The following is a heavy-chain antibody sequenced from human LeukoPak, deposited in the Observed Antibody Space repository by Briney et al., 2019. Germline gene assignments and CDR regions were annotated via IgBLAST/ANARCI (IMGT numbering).Heavy chain of an antibody. CDR3: ARDSLYCGGDCYFDY. V-gene: IGHV3-21*01. D-gene: IGHD2-21*02. CDR2: INSSSSNI. CDR1: GFTFSSYS. J-gene: IGHJ4*02. Sequence: GGSLRHSCEPPGFTFSSYSMNWVRQAPRKGLQWVSSINSSSSNIYYADSVKGRFTISRDNAKNTLYLQMNSLRAEDTAVYYCARDSLYCGGDCYFDYWGQGTLVTVSP.